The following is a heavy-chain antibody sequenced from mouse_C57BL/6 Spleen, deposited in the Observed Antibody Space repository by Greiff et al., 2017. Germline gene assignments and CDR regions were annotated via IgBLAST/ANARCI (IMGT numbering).Heavy chain of an antibody. CDR3: ARRKDGTSAFAY. CDR1: GYTFTEYT. V-gene: IGHV1-62-2*01. D-gene: IGHD6-1*01. CDR2: FYPGSGSI. Sequence: QVQLQPSGAELVKPGASVKLSCKASGYTFTEYTIHWVKQRSGQGLEWNGWFYPGSGSIKYNEKFKDKATLTADKSSSTVYMELSRLTSDDFAVYFCARRKDGTSAFAYWGQGTLVTVSA. J-gene: IGHJ3*01.